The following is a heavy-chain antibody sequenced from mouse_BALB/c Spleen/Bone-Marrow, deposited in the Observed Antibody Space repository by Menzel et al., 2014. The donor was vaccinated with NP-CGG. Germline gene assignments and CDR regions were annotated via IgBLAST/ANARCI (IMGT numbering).Heavy chain of an antibody. V-gene: IGHV1-69*02. J-gene: IGHJ1*01. CDR2: IDPSDSET. CDR1: GYTFTSYW. D-gene: IGHD2-3*01. CDR3: ARSHGYYPYWYFDV. Sequence: QVQLQQSGAELVKPGAPVKLSCKASGYTFTSYWMNWGKQRPGRGLEWIGRIDPSDSETHYNQKFKDKATLTVDKSSSTAYIQLSSLTSEDSAVYYCARSHGYYPYWYFDVWGAGTPVTVSS.